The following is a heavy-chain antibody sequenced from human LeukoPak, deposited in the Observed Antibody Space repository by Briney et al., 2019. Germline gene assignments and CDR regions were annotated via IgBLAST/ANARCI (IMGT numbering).Heavy chain of an antibody. V-gene: IGHV3-9*01. Sequence: PGGSLRLSCAASGFTFSSYAMSWVRQAPGKGLEWVSGISWNSGSIGYADSVKGRFTISRDNAKNSLYLQMNSLRAEDTALYYCAKASDDFWSGYYDYWGQGTLVTVSS. J-gene: IGHJ4*02. CDR3: AKASDDFWSGYYDY. CDR2: ISWNSGSI. D-gene: IGHD3-3*01. CDR1: GFTFSSYA.